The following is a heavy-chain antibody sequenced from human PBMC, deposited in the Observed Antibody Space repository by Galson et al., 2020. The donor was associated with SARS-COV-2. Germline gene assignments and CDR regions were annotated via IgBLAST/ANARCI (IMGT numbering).Heavy chain of an antibody. CDR2: IYYSGST. CDR1: GGSISSSSYY. J-gene: IGHJ4*02. V-gene: IGHV4-39*01. CDR3: ARRLGWYLPPVVNDIIDY. D-gene: IGHD6-19*01. Sequence: SETLSLTCTVSGGSISSSSYYWGWIRQPPWKGLEWTGSIYYSGSTYYNPSLKSRVTISVDTSKNQFSLKLSSVTAADTAVYYCARRLGWYLPPVVNDIIDYWGQGTLVTVSS.